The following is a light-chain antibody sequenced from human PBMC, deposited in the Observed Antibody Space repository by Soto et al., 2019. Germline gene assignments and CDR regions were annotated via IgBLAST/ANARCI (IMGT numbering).Light chain of an antibody. CDR1: QFISRA. Sequence: ETGFTQAPASLSFSPGEIATLSCGASQFISRALAWYKQKPGQSPRLLIHDAYDRATRIKGRFSGTGSGTDFNLTIRTLAHEDSAAYYCQQNSKWPKINFGQGQRLEIK. CDR3: QQNSKWPKIN. V-gene: IGKV3-11*01. J-gene: IGKJ5*01. CDR2: DAY.